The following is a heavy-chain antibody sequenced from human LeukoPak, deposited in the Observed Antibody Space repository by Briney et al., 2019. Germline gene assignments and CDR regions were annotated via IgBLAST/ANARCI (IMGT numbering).Heavy chain of an antibody. V-gene: IGHV4-31*03. CDR2: ISNSGSN. CDR3: AREVAARYFDY. D-gene: IGHD2-15*01. CDR1: GGSISSGASY. Sequence: SGTLSLTCTVSGGSISSGASYWTWIRQLPGKGLEWIGYISNSGSNYYNPSLKSRVTLSVDTSKNQFSLKLTSVTAADTAVFYCAREVAARYFDYWGQGSLVTVSS. J-gene: IGHJ4*02.